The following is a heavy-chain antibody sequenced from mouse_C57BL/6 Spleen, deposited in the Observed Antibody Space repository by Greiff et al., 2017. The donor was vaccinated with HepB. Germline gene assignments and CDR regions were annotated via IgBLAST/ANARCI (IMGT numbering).Heavy chain of an antibody. Sequence: EVKLVESGGGLVQPGGSMKLSCAASGFTFSDAWMDWVRQSPEKGLEWVAEIRNKANNHATYYAESVKGRFTISRDDSKSSVYLQMNSLRAEDTGIYYCTQSPITTVVAPFAYWGQGTLVTVSA. CDR2: IRNKANNHAT. D-gene: IGHD1-1*01. J-gene: IGHJ3*01. CDR1: GFTFSDAW. V-gene: IGHV6-6*01. CDR3: TQSPITTVVAPFAY.